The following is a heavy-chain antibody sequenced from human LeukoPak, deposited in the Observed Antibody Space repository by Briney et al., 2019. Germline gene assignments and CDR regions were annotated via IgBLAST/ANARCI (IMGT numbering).Heavy chain of an antibody. D-gene: IGHD3-10*01. V-gene: IGHV3-13*01. Sequence: GGSLRLSCAASGFTFSSYDMHWVRQATGKGLEWVSAIGTAGDTYCPGSVKGRFTISRENAKNSLYLQMNSLRAGDTAVYYCARGSYYYGSGWEGPLDYWGQGTLVTVSS. CDR2: IGTAGDT. CDR3: ARGSYYYGSGWEGPLDY. CDR1: GFTFSSYD. J-gene: IGHJ4*02.